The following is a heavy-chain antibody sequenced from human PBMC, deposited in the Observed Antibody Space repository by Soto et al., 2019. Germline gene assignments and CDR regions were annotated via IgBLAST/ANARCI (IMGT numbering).Heavy chain of an antibody. Sequence: QVQLQESGPGLVKPSGTLSLTCAVSGGSISSSNWWSWVRQPPGKGLEWIGEIYHSGSTNYNPSLKSRVTISVDKSKNQFSLKLSSVTAADTAVYYCARILKSSTMVRGVIITAYGMDVWGQGTTVTVSS. CDR2: IYHSGST. D-gene: IGHD3-10*01. CDR3: ARILKSSTMVRGVIITAYGMDV. V-gene: IGHV4-4*02. J-gene: IGHJ6*02. CDR1: GGSISSSNW.